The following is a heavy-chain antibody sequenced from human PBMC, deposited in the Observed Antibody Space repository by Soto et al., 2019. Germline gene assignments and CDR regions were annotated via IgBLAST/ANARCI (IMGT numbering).Heavy chain of an antibody. V-gene: IGHV1-69*13. CDR1: GYTFTSYA. J-gene: IGHJ4*02. CDR2: IIPIFGTA. D-gene: IGHD3-16*01. CDR3: ARYSFDDPNFDY. Sequence: GASVKVSCKASGYTFTSYAISWVRQAPGQGLEWMGGIIPIFGTANYAQKFQGRVTITADESTSTAYMELSSLRSEDTAVYYCARYSFDDPNFDYWGQGTLVTVSS.